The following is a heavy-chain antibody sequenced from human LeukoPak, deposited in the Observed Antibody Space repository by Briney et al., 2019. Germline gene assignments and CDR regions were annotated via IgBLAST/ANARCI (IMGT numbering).Heavy chain of an antibody. D-gene: IGHD2-15*01. CDR3: ARHYCRGGSCYYSDY. Sequence: SETLSLTCTVSGGSISSNYWSWIRQPPGKGLEWIGYIYHSGSTNYNPSLKSRATISVDTSKNQFSLKVSSVTAADTAVYYCARHYCRGGSCYYSDYWGQGTLVTVSS. J-gene: IGHJ4*02. CDR2: IYHSGST. V-gene: IGHV4-59*08. CDR1: GGSISSNY.